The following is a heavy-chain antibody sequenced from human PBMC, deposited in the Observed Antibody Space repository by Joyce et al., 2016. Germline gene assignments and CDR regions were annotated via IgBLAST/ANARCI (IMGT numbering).Heavy chain of an antibody. CDR2: IFPGDSDV. Sequence: EVQLVQSGAEVKKPGESLKISCKSFGSNFDTYWIGWVRQMPGKGLDWMGSIFPGDSDVTYSPSFQGQVTISVDKSIDTAYLQWSSLKASDTAMYYCARLGSTSWHYWGQGTLVTVSS. CDR3: ARLGSTSWHY. D-gene: IGHD6-13*01. J-gene: IGHJ4*02. V-gene: IGHV5-51*01. CDR1: GSNFDTYW.